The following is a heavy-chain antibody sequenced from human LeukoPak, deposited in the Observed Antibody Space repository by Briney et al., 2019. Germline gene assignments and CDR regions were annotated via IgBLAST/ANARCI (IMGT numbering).Heavy chain of an antibody. Sequence: QPGGSLRLSCAASGFAFREYWMHWVRHTPGTVLMWVARINDGGTYTAYADSVKGRFTVSRDNAENTLYLQMNTLRVEDTAIYYCAREIKIQGFRAFDFWGQGTPVTVSS. CDR2: INDGGTYT. V-gene: IGHV3-74*01. CDR3: AREIKIQGFRAFDF. CDR1: GFAFREYW. J-gene: IGHJ4*02. D-gene: IGHD3-10*01.